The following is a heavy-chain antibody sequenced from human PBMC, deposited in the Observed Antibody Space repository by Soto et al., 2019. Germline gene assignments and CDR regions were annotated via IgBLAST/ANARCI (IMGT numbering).Heavy chain of an antibody. J-gene: IGHJ6*02. CDR1: GYSFSRYG. Sequence: VQLVQSGAEVKKPGASVKVSCKASGYSFSRYGISWVRQAPGQGLEWMGWISTYNSHTDYAQKFQGRVTMSTDTYTSTAYMDLMSLTSDDTAVYYCAREGYCSSGSCALYSHDYFCMDFWGQGTTVTVPS. V-gene: IGHV1-18*01. D-gene: IGHD2-15*01. CDR2: ISTYNSHT. CDR3: AREGYCSSGSCALYSHDYFCMDF.